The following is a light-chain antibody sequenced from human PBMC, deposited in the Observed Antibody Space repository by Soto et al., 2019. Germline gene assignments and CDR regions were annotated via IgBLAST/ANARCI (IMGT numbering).Light chain of an antibody. J-gene: IGKJ1*01. CDR1: QSVSSSY. CDR3: QQYNNWPRT. Sequence: EIVMTQSPATLSVSPGERATLPCRASQSVSSSYLAWYQQKPGQAPRLLIHGATTRATGIPARVSGSGSGTEFTLTISSLQSEDCAVYDCQQYNNWPRTFGQGTKVDIK. CDR2: GAT. V-gene: IGKV3-15*01.